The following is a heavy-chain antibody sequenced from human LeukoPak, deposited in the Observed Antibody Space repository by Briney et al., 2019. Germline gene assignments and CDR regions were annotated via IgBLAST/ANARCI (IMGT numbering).Heavy chain of an antibody. J-gene: IGHJ6*03. V-gene: IGHV4-34*01. CDR3: ARYNYGWRGSYYMDV. CDR2: INHSGST. Sequence: SETLSLTCAAYGGYFSGTYWSWIRQPPGKGLDWIGEINHSGSTNYNPSLKSRVTISVDTSKNQFSLTLSSVTAADTAVYYCARYNYGWRGSYYMDVWGKGTTVTVSS. CDR1: GGYFSGTY. D-gene: IGHD5-18*01.